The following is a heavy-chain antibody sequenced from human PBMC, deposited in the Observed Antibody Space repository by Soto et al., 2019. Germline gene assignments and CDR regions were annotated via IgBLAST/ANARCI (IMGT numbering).Heavy chain of an antibody. Sequence: SGPTLVNPTETLTLTCTVSGFSLSNARMGVSWIRQPPGKALEWLAHIFSNDEKSYSTSLKSRLTISKDTSKSQVVLTVTNMDPVDTATYYCARIVYYDILTGLSLVPWFDPWGQGTLVTVSS. J-gene: IGHJ5*02. CDR3: ARIVYYDILTGLSLVPWFDP. D-gene: IGHD3-9*01. V-gene: IGHV2-26*01. CDR2: IFSNDEK. CDR1: GFSLSNARMG.